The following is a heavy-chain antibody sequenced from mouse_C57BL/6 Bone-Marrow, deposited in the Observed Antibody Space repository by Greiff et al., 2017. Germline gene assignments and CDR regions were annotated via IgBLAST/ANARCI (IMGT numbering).Heavy chain of an antibody. J-gene: IGHJ4*01. Sequence: ESGPGLVKPSQSLSLTCSVTGYSITSGYYWNWIRQFPGNKLEWMGYISYDGSNNYNPSLKNRISITRDTSKNQFFLKLNSVTTEDTATYYCARGDYDVDYYAMDYWGQGTSVTVSS. CDR3: ARGDYDVDYYAMDY. D-gene: IGHD2-4*01. CDR2: ISYDGSN. V-gene: IGHV3-6*01. CDR1: GYSITSGYY.